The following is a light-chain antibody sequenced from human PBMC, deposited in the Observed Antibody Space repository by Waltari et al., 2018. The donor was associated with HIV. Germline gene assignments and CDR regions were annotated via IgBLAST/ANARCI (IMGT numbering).Light chain of an antibody. CDR1: QRLEYTDKNTY. CDR3: MQGTHWPYT. Sequence: DVVMTQSPLSLSVTLGQPASISCRSSQRLEYTDKNTYLIWFHQRPGQSPRRLIFQVSNRDSGVPDRFSGSGSGTDFTLEISGVEAEDVGVYYCMQGTHWPYTLGQGTRLEIK. V-gene: IGKV2-30*01. CDR2: QVS. J-gene: IGKJ2*01.